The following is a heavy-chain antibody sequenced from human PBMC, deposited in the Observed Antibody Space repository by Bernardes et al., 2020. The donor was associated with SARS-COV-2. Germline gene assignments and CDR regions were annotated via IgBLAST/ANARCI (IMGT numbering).Heavy chain of an antibody. D-gene: IGHD3-10*01. CDR2: ISGSGDNT. CDR1: GFTFSSYW. Sequence: GGSLRLSCAASGFTFSSYWMSWVRQAPGKGLEWVSGISGSGDNTYSTDSVRGRFTISRDNAKNTLYLHMNSLRAEDTAVYYCAKDDDFHYYGSENYSYGMDVWGQGTTVTVSS. CDR3: AKDDDFHYYGSENYSYGMDV. J-gene: IGHJ6*02. V-gene: IGHV3-23*01.